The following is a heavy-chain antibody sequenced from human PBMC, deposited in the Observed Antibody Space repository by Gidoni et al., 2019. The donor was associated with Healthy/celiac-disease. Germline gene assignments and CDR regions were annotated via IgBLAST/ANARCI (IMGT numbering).Heavy chain of an antibody. J-gene: IGHJ6*03. Sequence: EVQLVESGGGLVKPGGSLRLSCAASGFTLSSYSMNWVRQAPGKGLEWVSSISSSSSYIYYADSVKGRFTISRDNAKNSLYLQMNSLRAEDTAVYYCARGDIVVVPAAMEVYYYYYMDVWGKGTTVTVSS. CDR3: ARGDIVVVPAAMEVYYYYYMDV. CDR2: ISSSSSYI. CDR1: GFTLSSYS. D-gene: IGHD2-2*01. V-gene: IGHV3-21*01.